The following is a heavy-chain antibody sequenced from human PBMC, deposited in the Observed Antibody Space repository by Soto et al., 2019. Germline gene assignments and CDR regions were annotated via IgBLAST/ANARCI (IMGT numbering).Heavy chain of an antibody. V-gene: IGHV4-39*01. Sequence: SETLSLTCTVSGGCISSSSYYWGWIRQPPGKGLEWIGSIYYSGSTYYNPSLKSRVTISVDTSKNQFSLKLSSVTAADTAVYYCARRIYGDYAPDYWGQGTLVTVSS. CDR2: IYYSGST. CDR1: GGCISSSSYY. CDR3: ARRIYGDYAPDY. J-gene: IGHJ4*02. D-gene: IGHD4-17*01.